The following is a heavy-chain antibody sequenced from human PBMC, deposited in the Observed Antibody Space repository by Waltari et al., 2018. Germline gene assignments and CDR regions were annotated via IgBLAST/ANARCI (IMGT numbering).Heavy chain of an antibody. CDR2: INHSGST. CDR1: GGSFSGYY. V-gene: IGHV4-34*01. J-gene: IGHJ4*02. CDR3: ARLTIFGVVISFDY. D-gene: IGHD3-3*01. Sequence: QVQLQQWGAGLLKPSETLSLTCAVYGGSFSGYYWSWIRQPPGKGLEWIGEINHSGSTNYNPSLKSRVTISVDTSKNQFSLKLSSVTAADTAVYYCARLTIFGVVISFDYWGQGTLVTVSS.